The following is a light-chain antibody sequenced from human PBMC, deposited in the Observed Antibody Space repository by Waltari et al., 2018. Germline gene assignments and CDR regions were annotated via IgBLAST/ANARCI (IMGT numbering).Light chain of an antibody. Sequence: SYALTQPPSVSVSPGQTATITCSGDAFPKQSTYWYPQKPGQAPVLVIYKDNERRSGRRARVAAAKSGTTATLTISGGQAEDEEDYYCQSADSSGNFLVFGGGTKLTVL. CDR1: AFPKQS. J-gene: IGLJ2*01. CDR2: KDN. V-gene: IGLV3-25*03. CDR3: QSADSSGNFLV.